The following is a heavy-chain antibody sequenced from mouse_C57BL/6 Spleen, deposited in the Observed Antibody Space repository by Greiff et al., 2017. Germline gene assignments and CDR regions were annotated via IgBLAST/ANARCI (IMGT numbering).Heavy chain of an antibody. CDR2: IDPEDGDT. CDR3: PIYDGYRGFAY. V-gene: IGHV14-1*01. Sequence: EVKLQESGAELVRPGASVKLSCTASGFNIKDYYMHWVKQRPEQGLEWIGRIDPEDGDTEYAPKFQGKATMTADTSSNTAYLQLSSLTSEDTAVYYCPIYDGYRGFAYWGQGTLVTVSA. CDR1: GFNIKDYY. J-gene: IGHJ3*01. D-gene: IGHD2-3*01.